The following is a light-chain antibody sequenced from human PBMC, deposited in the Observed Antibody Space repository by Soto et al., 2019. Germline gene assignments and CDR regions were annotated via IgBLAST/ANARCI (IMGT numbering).Light chain of an antibody. CDR3: QQYNNWPPIT. Sequence: EIMLTQSPGTLSLSPGERATLSCRAIQSVSSNYLAWYQQKPGQAPKVLIYRASIRATGIPDRFTGSGSGTDFTLTISRLEPEDFAVYYCQQYNNWPPITFGQGTRLEIK. CDR2: RAS. V-gene: IGKV3-20*01. J-gene: IGKJ5*01. CDR1: QSVSSNY.